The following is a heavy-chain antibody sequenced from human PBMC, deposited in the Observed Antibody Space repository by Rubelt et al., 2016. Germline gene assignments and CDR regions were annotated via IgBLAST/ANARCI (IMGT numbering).Heavy chain of an antibody. CDR2: ISSISSTI. V-gene: IGHV3-48*04. J-gene: IGHJ3*02. CDR1: GFTFSNYD. Sequence: EVQLVESGGGLVQPGGSLRLSCAASGFTFSNYDMNWVRRAPGRGLEWLSYISSISSTIYYADSVKGRFTISRDNAKNSLYLQMNSLRAEDTAVYYCARERDYGDAHDAFDIWGQGTMVTVSS. CDR3: ARERDYGDAHDAFDI. D-gene: IGHD4-17*01.